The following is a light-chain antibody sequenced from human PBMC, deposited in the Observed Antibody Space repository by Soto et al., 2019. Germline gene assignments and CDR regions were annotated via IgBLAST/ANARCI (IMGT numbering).Light chain of an antibody. CDR2: EAS. J-gene: IGKJ3*01. V-gene: IGKV1-27*01. CDR3: QSYNSFTFT. CDR1: PGINTY. Sequence: DLQMTQSPSSLSASVRDRVTLTCRARPGINTYLAWYQQRPGHAPKLLIYEASTLQSGVPPRFSGTGSRTHFTLTISSLRPEDVGTSFCQSYNSFTFTFGPGTRVDLK.